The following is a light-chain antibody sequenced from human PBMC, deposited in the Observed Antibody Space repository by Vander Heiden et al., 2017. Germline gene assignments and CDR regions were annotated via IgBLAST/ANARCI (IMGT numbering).Light chain of an antibody. CDR1: QGIRND. J-gene: IGKJ4*01. CDR3: LQDYNYPLT. CDR2: AAS. Sequence: AIPITQSPSSLSASVGDRVTITCRASQGIRNDLGWYQQKPGKAPKLLIYAASSLQSGVPSRFSGSGSGTDFTLTISSLQPEDFATYYCLQDYNYPLTFGGGTKVEIK. V-gene: IGKV1-6*01.